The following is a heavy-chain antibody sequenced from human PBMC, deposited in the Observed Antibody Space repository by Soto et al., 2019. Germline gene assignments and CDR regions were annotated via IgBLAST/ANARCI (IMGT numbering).Heavy chain of an antibody. Sequence: PSETLSLTCTVSGGSISSSSYYWGWIRQPPGKGLEWIGSIYYSGSTYYNPSLKSRVTISVDTSKNQFSLKLSSVTAADTAVYYCARAGEDTAMGEGDYYYYYGMDVWGQGTTVTVSS. V-gene: IGHV4-39*01. CDR2: IYYSGST. J-gene: IGHJ6*02. CDR3: ARAGEDTAMGEGDYYYYYGMDV. CDR1: GGSISSSSYY. D-gene: IGHD5-18*01.